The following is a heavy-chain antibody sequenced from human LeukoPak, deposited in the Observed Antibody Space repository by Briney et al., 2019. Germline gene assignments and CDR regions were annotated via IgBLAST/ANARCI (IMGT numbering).Heavy chain of an antibody. CDR2: IRYDGSDK. Sequence: GGSLRLSCAASGFTFSSYGMHWVRQAPGKGLEWVSFIRYDGSDKYYADSVRGRFTISRDNSKNTLYLQMNSLRAEDTAVYYCARVVGDYDYVWGSYRYTHLGGYFDYWGQGTLVTVSS. V-gene: IGHV3-30*02. CDR1: GFTFSSYG. D-gene: IGHD3-16*02. J-gene: IGHJ4*02. CDR3: ARVVGDYDYVWGSYRYTHLGGYFDY.